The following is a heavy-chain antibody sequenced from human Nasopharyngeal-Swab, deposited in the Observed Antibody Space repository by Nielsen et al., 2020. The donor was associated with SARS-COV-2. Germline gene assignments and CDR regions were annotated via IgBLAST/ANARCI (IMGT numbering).Heavy chain of an antibody. CDR2: IIPILGIA. CDR3: ARYYSNYHFWYFDL. Sequence: SVKVSCKASGGTFSSYAISWMRQAPGQGLEWMGRIIPILGIANYAQKFQGRVTITADRPTSTAYMELSSLRSEDTAVYYCARYYSNYHFWYFDLWGRGTLVTVSS. V-gene: IGHV1-69*04. J-gene: IGHJ2*01. D-gene: IGHD4-11*01. CDR1: GGTFSSYA.